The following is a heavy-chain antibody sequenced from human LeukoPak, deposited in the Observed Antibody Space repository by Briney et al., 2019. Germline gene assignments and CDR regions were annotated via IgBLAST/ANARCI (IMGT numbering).Heavy chain of an antibody. CDR2: ISSSGSTI. CDR3: ASHSKRKIIDY. V-gene: IGHV3-11*04. J-gene: IGHJ4*02. D-gene: IGHD1-1*01. CDR1: GFTFSNAW. Sequence: GGSLRLSCAASGFTFSNAWMSWVRQAPGKGLEWVSYISSSGSTIYYADSVKGRFTISRDNAKNSLYLQMNSLRAEDTAVYYCASHSKRKIIDYWGQGTLVTVSS.